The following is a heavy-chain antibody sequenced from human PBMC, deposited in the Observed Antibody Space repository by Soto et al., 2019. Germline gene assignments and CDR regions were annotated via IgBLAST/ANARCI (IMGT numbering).Heavy chain of an antibody. CDR1: GGSVSSGSYY. D-gene: IGHD6-13*01. CDR3: ARLRIAAAFTVSCERHDP. V-gene: IGHV4-61*01. Sequence: SETLSLTCTVSGGSVSSGSYYWSWIRHPPGKGLEWIGYIYYSGSTNYNPSLKSRVTISVDTSKNQFSLKLSSVTAACTAVYYSARLRIAAAFTVSCERHDPLGQGTLV. J-gene: IGHJ5*02. CDR2: IYYSGST.